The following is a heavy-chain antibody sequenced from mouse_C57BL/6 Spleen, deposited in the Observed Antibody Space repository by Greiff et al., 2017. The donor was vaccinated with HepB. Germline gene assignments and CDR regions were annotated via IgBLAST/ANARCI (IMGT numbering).Heavy chain of an antibody. CDR2: IHPNSGST. D-gene: IGHD1-1*01. Sequence: QVQLQQPGAELVKPGASVKLSCKASGYTFTSYWMHWVKQRPGQGLEWIGMIHPNSGSTNYNEKFKSKATLTVDKSSSTAYMQLSSLTSEDSAVYYCARPAFTTVVAPMDYWGQGTSVTVSS. J-gene: IGHJ4*01. CDR1: GYTFTSYW. V-gene: IGHV1-64*01. CDR3: ARPAFTTVVAPMDY.